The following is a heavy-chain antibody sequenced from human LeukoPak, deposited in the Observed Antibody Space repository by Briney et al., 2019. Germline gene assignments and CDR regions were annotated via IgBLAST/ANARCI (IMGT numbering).Heavy chain of an antibody. V-gene: IGHV3-NL1*01. Sequence: PGGSLRLSCAASGFTFSSFGMHWVRQAPGKGLEWVSVIYSGGSTYYADSVKGRFTISRDNSKNTLYLQMNSLRAEDTAVYYCASSMTRRGVLDYWGQGTLVTVSS. CDR1: GFTFSSFG. D-gene: IGHD3-10*01. CDR2: IYSGGST. J-gene: IGHJ4*02. CDR3: ASSMTRRGVLDY.